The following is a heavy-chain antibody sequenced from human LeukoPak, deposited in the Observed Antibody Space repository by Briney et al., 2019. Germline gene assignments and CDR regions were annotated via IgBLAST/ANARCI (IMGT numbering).Heavy chain of an antibody. CDR1: GGSFSGYY. J-gene: IGHJ5*02. CDR3: ARRALGSYYIPRLVWWFDP. CDR2: INHSGST. Sequence: SETLSLTCAVYGGSFSGYYWSWIRQPPGKGLEWIGEINHSGSTNYNPSLKSRVTISVDTSKNQFSLKLSSVTAADTAVYYCARRALGSYYIPRLVWWFDPWGQGTLVTVSS. V-gene: IGHV4-34*01. D-gene: IGHD3-10*01.